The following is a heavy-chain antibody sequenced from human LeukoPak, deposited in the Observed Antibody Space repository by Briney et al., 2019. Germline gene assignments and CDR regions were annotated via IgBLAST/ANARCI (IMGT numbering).Heavy chain of an antibody. D-gene: IGHD6-6*01. V-gene: IGHV3-15*01. J-gene: IGHJ3*02. Sequence: GGSLRLSCAASGFTFSNAWMSWVRQAPGKGLEWVGRIKSKTDGGTTDYAAPVKGRFTISRDDSKNTLYLQMNSLKTEDTAVYYCTTISGQLVEPGAFDIWGQGTMVTVSS. CDR1: GFTFSNAW. CDR3: TTISGQLVEPGAFDI. CDR2: IKSKTDGGTT.